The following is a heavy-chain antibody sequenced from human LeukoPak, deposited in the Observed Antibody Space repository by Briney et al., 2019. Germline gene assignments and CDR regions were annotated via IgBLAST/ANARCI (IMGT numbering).Heavy chain of an antibody. J-gene: IGHJ5*02. CDR2: INHSGST. CDR1: GGSFSGYY. V-gene: IGHV4-34*01. D-gene: IGHD6-19*01. CDR3: ASKVAGTMYNWFDP. Sequence: SETLSLTCAVYGGSFSGYYWSWIRQPPGKGLEWIGEINHSGSTNYNPSLKSRVTISVDTSKNQFSLKLSSVTAADTAVYYCASKVAGTMYNWFDPWGQGTLVTVSS.